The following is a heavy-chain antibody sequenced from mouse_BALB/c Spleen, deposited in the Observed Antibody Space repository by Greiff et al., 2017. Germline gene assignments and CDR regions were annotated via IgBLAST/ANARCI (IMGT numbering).Heavy chain of an antibody. J-gene: IGHJ3*01. Sequence: QVQLKQSGADLARPGASVKMSCKASGYTFTSYTMHWVKQRPGQGLEWIGYINPSSGYTNYNQKFKDKATLTADKSSSTAYMQLSSLTSEDSAVYYCARDLVLSFAYWGQGTLVTVSA. CDR1: GYTFTSYT. D-gene: IGHD2-10*02. V-gene: IGHV1-4*01. CDR2: INPSSGYT. CDR3: ARDLVLSFAY.